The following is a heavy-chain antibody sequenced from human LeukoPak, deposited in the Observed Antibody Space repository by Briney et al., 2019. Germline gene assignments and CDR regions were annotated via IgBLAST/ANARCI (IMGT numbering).Heavy chain of an antibody. D-gene: IGHD2-15*01. CDR2: INHSGST. Sequence: SETLSLTCAVYGGSFSGYYWSWIRQPPGKGLEWIGEINHSGSTNYNPSLKSRVTISVDTSKNQFSLKLSSVTAADTAVYYCARDLSTVASFDYWGQGTLVTVSS. J-gene: IGHJ4*02. V-gene: IGHV4-34*01. CDR3: ARDLSTVASFDY. CDR1: GGSFSGYY.